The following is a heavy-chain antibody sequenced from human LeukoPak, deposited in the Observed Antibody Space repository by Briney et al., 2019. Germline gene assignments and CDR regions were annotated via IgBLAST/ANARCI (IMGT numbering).Heavy chain of an antibody. CDR2: IDPSGGST. V-gene: IGHV1-46*01. Sequence: ASVEVSCKASGYTFTSYYMHWVRQAPGQGLEWMGIIDPSGGSTSYAQKFQGRVTMTRDTSTSTVYMELSSLRSEDTAAYYCARDDSSGYYYVLFDYWGQGTLVTVSS. CDR1: GYTFTSYY. J-gene: IGHJ4*02. CDR3: ARDDSSGYYYVLFDY. D-gene: IGHD3-22*01.